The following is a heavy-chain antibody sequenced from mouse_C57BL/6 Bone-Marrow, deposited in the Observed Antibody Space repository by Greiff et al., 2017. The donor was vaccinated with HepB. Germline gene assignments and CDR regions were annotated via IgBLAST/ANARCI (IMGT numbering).Heavy chain of an antibody. CDR3: ARDGSLPDFDY. D-gene: IGHD5-5*01. V-gene: IGHV5-4*01. CDR2: ISDGGSYT. J-gene: IGHJ2*01. Sequence: EVMLVESGGGLVKPGGSLKLSCAASGFTFSSYAMSWVRQTPEKRLEWVATISDGGSYTYYPDNVKGRFTISRDNAKNNLYLQMSHLKSEDTAMYYCARDGSLPDFDYWGQGTTLTVSS. CDR1: GFTFSSYA.